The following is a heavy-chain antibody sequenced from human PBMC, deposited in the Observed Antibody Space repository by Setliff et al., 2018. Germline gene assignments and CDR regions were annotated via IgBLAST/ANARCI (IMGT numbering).Heavy chain of an antibody. J-gene: IGHJ4*02. CDR2: IDPSGTT. D-gene: IGHD3-16*01. Sequence: SETLSLTCTVSGGSISSGSNYWSWIRQPAGRGLEWIGHIDPSGTTNYNPSLKSRVTISVDTSKNQFSLKVSSVTAADTAVYYCARDGGNGVDYWGQGTLVTVSS. V-gene: IGHV4-61*09. CDR3: ARDGGNGVDY. CDR1: GGSISSGSNY.